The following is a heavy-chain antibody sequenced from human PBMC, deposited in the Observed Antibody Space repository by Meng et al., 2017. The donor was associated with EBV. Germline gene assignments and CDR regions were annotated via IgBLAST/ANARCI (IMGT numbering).Heavy chain of an antibody. J-gene: IGHJ4*02. CDR1: GYTFTGYY. CDR2: INPNSGGT. Sequence: QVELVQSGAEVKKPGASVKVSCKASGYTFTGYYMHWVRQAPGQGLEWMGRINPNSGGTNYAQKFQGRVTMTRDTSISTAYMQLSRLRSDDTAVYYCARVGIAVAGTGDYWGQGTLVTVSS. D-gene: IGHD6-19*01. CDR3: ARVGIAVAGTGDY. V-gene: IGHV1-2*06.